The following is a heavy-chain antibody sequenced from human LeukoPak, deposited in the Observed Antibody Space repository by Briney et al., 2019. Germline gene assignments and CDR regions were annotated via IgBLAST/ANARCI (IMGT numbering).Heavy chain of an antibody. Sequence: GGCRRLSGVTAGFTFSSYTMNWVRPAPGEGLEWVSAINDGSRDTHYADSVKGRFTLSRDASLNTLYLQINRLRADDTAFYYCTTRLHHHFDYWGQGTQVTVSS. J-gene: IGHJ4*02. D-gene: IGHD4-11*01. CDR3: TTRLHHHFDY. V-gene: IGHV3-23*01. CDR2: INDGSRDT. CDR1: GFTFSSYT.